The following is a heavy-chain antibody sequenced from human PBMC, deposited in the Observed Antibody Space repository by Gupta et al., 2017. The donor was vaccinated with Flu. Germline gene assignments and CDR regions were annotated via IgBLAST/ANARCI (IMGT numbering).Heavy chain of an antibody. D-gene: IGHD2-2*01. CDR3: VRDMGTIGPENWIDP. Sequence: GKGLEWVSGVSENGVGIHYADSVKGRFTISRDNAKNSVYLQMNSLRDEDTGLYYCVRDMGTIGPENWIDPWDQGILVSVSS. CDR2: VSENGVGI. V-gene: IGHV3-20*03. J-gene: IGHJ5*02.